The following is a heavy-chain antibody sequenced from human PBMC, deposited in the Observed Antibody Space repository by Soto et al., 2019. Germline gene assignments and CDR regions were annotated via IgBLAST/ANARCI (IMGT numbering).Heavy chain of an antibody. CDR1: GGSISSYY. CDR2: VYRTGST. Sequence: SETLSLTCTVSGGSISSYYWSWIRQPPGKGLEWIGEVYRTGSTNYNPSLESRLTISVDKSKSQFSLKLTSVTAADTAVYYCARGRATIAVAAILDCWGQGTLVTVSS. D-gene: IGHD2-15*01. CDR3: ARGRATIAVAAILDC. J-gene: IGHJ4*02. V-gene: IGHV4-59*12.